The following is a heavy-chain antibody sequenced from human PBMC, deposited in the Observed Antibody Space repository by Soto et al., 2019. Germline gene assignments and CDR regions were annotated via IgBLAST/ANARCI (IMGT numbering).Heavy chain of an antibody. J-gene: IGHJ6*02. CDR2: INPNSGGT. V-gene: IGHV1-2*04. Sequence: ASVTVSCKPSGYTFTDYYMHWVRQAPRQGLEWMGWINPNSGGTNYAQKFQGWVTMTRDTSISTAYMELSRLRSDDTAVYYCARGGTTAFYYYGMDVWGQGTTVTVSS. CDR3: ARGGTTAFYYYGMDV. D-gene: IGHD1-1*01. CDR1: GYTFTDYY.